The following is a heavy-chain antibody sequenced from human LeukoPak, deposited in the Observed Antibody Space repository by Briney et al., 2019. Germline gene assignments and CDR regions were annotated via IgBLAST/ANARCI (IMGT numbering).Heavy chain of an antibody. V-gene: IGHV1-46*01. Sequence: ASVKVSCKASGYTFTSHYMHWVRQAPGQGLEWMGIINPSGGSTSHAQKFQGRVTMTRDTSTSTVYMELSSLRSEDTAVYYCAREPPHYYDSSGYFDYWGQGTLVTVSS. CDR2: INPSGGST. J-gene: IGHJ4*02. CDR1: GYTFTSHY. CDR3: AREPPHYYDSSGYFDY. D-gene: IGHD3-22*01.